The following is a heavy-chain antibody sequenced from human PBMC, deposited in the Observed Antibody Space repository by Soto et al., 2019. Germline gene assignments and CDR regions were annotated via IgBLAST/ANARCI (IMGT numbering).Heavy chain of an antibody. D-gene: IGHD2-2*01. Sequence: PGGSLRLSCAASGFTFSSYWMSWVRQAPGKGLEWVANIKQDGSEKYYVDSVKGRFTISRDNAKNSLYLRMNSLRAEDTAVYYCARDPNIVLVPAALRSYYYYYGMDVWGQGTTVTVSS. CDR2: IKQDGSEK. CDR1: GFTFSSYW. J-gene: IGHJ6*02. V-gene: IGHV3-7*01. CDR3: ARDPNIVLVPAALRSYYYYYGMDV.